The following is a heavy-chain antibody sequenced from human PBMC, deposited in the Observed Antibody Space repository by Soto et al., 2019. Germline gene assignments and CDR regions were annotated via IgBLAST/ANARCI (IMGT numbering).Heavy chain of an antibody. D-gene: IGHD4-17*01. CDR2: IISFFGTA. CDR1: GGSLSNYG. CDR3: ARGDATKIVVTTYYAMDV. J-gene: IGHJ6*02. Sequence: QVQLVQSGAEVKKPGSSVKVSCKASGGSLSNYGISWVRQAPGQGLEGMGGIISFFGTANYAQKFQGRVTITADESTTIVYMDVTSLSSEDTAVYYCARGDATKIVVTTYYAMDVWGQGNTVTVSS. V-gene: IGHV1-69*12.